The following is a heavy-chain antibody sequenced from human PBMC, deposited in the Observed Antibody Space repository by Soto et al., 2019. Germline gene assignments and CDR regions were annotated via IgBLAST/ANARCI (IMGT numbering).Heavy chain of an antibody. D-gene: IGHD3-22*01. Sequence: EVQLVESGGGLVKPGGSLRLSCAASGFTFSSYSMNWVRQAPGKGLEWVSSISSSSSYIYYADSVKGRFTISRDNAKNSLYLQMNSLRAEDTAVYYCARGLYYYDSSGYYSPWGQGTRVTVSS. J-gene: IGHJ5*02. CDR1: GFTFSSYS. CDR3: ARGLYYYDSSGYYSP. V-gene: IGHV3-21*01. CDR2: ISSSSSYI.